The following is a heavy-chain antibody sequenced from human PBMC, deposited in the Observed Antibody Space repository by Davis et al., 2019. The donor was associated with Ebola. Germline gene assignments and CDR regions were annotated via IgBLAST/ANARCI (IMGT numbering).Heavy chain of an antibody. D-gene: IGHD6-13*01. Sequence: MPSETLSLTCAVYGGSFSGYYWSWIRQPPGKGLEWIGYIYYSGSTNYNPSLKSRVTISVDTSKNQFSLKLSSVTAADTAVYYCARGKGAAGSNWFDPWGQGTLVTVSS. CDR2: IYYSGST. CDR3: ARGKGAAGSNWFDP. V-gene: IGHV4-59*01. J-gene: IGHJ5*02. CDR1: GGSFSGYY.